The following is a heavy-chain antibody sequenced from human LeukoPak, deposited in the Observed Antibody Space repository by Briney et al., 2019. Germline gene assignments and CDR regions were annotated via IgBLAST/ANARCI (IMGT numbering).Heavy chain of an antibody. CDR3: ATDPVGYCNANGCYSVDY. D-gene: IGHD2-15*01. CDR1: GYALTELS. J-gene: IGHJ4*02. Sequence: EASVKVSCKVYGYALTELSMHWVRQAPGKGLEWMGGFDPEHGETVYAQKFQGRLTMTEDTSTHTAYMELSSLRSDDTAVYYCATDPVGYCNANGCYSVDYWGQGTLVTVSS. CDR2: FDPEHGET. V-gene: IGHV1-24*01.